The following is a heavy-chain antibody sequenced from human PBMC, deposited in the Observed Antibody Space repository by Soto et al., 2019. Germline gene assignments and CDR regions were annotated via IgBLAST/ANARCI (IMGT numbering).Heavy chain of an antibody. J-gene: IGHJ4*02. CDR3: ARASGPFDY. Sequence: QVQLVESGGGVVQPGRSLRLSCVASGFAFSTYGIPWVRQAPGKGLEWVAVIWYDGSIKYYADYVKGRFTISRDNSKKTLYLQMNSLRADDTAVYYCARASGPFDYWGQGTQVTVSS. CDR2: IWYDGSIK. CDR1: GFAFSTYG. D-gene: IGHD5-12*01. V-gene: IGHV3-33*01.